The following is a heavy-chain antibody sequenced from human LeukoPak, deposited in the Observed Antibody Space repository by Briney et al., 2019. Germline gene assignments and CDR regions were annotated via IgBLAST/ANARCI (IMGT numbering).Heavy chain of an antibody. CDR3: SKVLGYRPGTYYHAASDI. CDR1: GFTFSSYA. Sequence: PGGSLRLSCAASGFTFSSYAMSWVRQAPGKGLEWVSAFSGSGGSTYYADSVKGRFTISRDNSKNTLYLQMNSLRADDTAVYYCSKVLGYRPGTYYHAASDIWGQGKLVTVSS. J-gene: IGHJ3*02. CDR2: FSGSGGST. V-gene: IGHV3-23*01. D-gene: IGHD3-10*01.